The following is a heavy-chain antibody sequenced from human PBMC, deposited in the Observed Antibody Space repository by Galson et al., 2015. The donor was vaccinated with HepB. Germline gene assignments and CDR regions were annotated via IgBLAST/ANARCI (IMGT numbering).Heavy chain of an antibody. J-gene: IGHJ4*02. Sequence: SLRLSCAASGFTFSNYAMSWVRQAPGKGLEWVSGISGSGGSRYHADSVKGRFTISRDNYKSTLYLQMSSLRAEDTAVYYCAKARGFWSGCDDYWGQGTLVTVSS. CDR1: GFTFSNYA. D-gene: IGHD3-3*01. CDR2: ISGSGGSR. CDR3: AKARGFWSGCDDY. V-gene: IGHV3-23*01.